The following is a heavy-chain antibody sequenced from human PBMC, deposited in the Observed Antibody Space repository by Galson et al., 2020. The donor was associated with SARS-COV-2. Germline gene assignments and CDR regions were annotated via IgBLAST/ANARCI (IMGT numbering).Heavy chain of an antibody. J-gene: IGHJ3*02. V-gene: IGHV1-18*01. Sequence: GESLKISCKASGYIFITYGISWVRQAPGQGLEWMGWISAYNGDTNYAQKLQGRVTMTTETSTSTAYMELRSLRSDDTAVYFCARDRGLDYLLQRDAFDIWGQGTMVTVSS. CDR1: GYIFITYG. CDR3: ARDRGLDYLLQRDAFDI. D-gene: IGHD3-10*01. CDR2: ISAYNGDT.